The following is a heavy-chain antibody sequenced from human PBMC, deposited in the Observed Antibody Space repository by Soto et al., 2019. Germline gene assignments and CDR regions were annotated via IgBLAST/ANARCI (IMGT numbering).Heavy chain of an antibody. CDR2: ISAHNGNT. CDR1: GYGFTTYG. CDR3: ARGRYGDY. V-gene: IGHV1-18*01. D-gene: IGHD1-1*01. Sequence: QVHLVQSGAEVKKPGASVKVSCKGSGYGFTTYGITWGRQAPGQGLEWMAWISAHNGNTDYAQNLQGRVTVTRDTSTSTAYMELRSLRSDDTAVYYCARGRYGDYWGQGALVTVSS. J-gene: IGHJ4*02.